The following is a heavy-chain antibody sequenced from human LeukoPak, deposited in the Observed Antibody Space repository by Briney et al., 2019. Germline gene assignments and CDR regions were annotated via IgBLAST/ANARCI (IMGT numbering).Heavy chain of an antibody. Sequence: AGGSLRLSCAASGFIVSSNYMSWVRQAPGKGLEWVSIIYSGGTTYYADSVKGRFTISRDNSKNTLYLQMNSLRAEDTAVYYCSRMSPDYWGQGTLVTVSS. J-gene: IGHJ4*02. CDR3: SRMSPDY. CDR2: IYSGGTT. CDR1: GFIVSSNY. V-gene: IGHV3-66*01.